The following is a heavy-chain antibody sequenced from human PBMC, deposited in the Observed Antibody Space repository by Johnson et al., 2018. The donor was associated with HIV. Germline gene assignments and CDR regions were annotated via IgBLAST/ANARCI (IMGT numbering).Heavy chain of an antibody. V-gene: IGHV3-33*08. D-gene: IGHD1-26*01. J-gene: IGHJ3*02. CDR1: GFTFSS. Sequence: QVQLVESGGGVVQPGRSLRLSCAASGFTFSSMHWDRQAPGKGLEWVAVIWYDGSNRSYANSVKGRFIISREDSKNTLYLQMNSLIAEDTAVYYCAKGASGSQRRGAFHIWGQGTMVTVSS. CDR2: IWYDGSNR. CDR3: AKGASGSQRRGAFHI.